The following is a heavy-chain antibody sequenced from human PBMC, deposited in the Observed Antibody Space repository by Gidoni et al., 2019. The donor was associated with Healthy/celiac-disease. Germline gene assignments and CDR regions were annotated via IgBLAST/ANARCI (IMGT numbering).Heavy chain of an antibody. CDR1: GGSFSGYY. CDR2: INHSGST. J-gene: IGHJ4*02. CDR3: ARGAVRGVPSLYPFDY. D-gene: IGHD3-10*01. V-gene: IGHV4-34*01. Sequence: QVQLQQWGAGLLKPSETLSLTCAVYGGSFSGYYWSWIRQPPGKGLEWIGEINHSGSTNYNPSLKSRVTISVDTSKNQFSLKLSSVTAADTAVYYCARGAVRGVPSLYPFDYWGQGTLVTVSS.